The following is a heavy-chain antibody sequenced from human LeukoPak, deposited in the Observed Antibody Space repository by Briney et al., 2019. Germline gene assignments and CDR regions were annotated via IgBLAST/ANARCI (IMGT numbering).Heavy chain of an antibody. CDR2: IYYSGST. D-gene: IGHD2-15*01. CDR3: ARGVPAATLDY. CDR1: GGSISSGDHY. J-gene: IGHJ4*02. Sequence: PSQTLSLTCTVSGGSISSGDHYWSWIRQPPGQGLEYIVCIYYSGSTYYNPFRKSRVTISVDTSKNQFSLKLSSVTAADTAVYYCARGVPAATLDYWGQGTLITVSS. V-gene: IGHV4-30-4*08.